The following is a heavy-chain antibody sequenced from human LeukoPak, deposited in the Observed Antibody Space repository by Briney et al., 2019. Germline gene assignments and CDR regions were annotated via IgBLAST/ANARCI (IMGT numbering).Heavy chain of an antibody. D-gene: IGHD5-12*01. Sequence: GGSLRLSCAASGFTSSSYWMSWVRQAPEKGLEWVANIKQDGSEKYYVDSVKGRFTISRDNAKNSLYLQMNSLRAEDTAVYYCVPPPGWLRDFDYWGQGTLVTVSS. J-gene: IGHJ4*02. V-gene: IGHV3-7*01. CDR1: GFTSSSYW. CDR2: IKQDGSEK. CDR3: VPPPGWLRDFDY.